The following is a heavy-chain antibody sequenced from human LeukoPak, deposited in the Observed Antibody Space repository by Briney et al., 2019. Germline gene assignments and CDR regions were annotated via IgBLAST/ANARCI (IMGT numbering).Heavy chain of an antibody. V-gene: IGHV4-39*07. CDR3: ARDTFMVRGVMSY. CDR1: GGSISSSSYY. J-gene: IGHJ4*02. CDR2: IYHSGST. D-gene: IGHD3-10*01. Sequence: PSETLSLTCTVSGGSISSSSYYWGWIRQPPGKGLEWIGSIYHSGSTYYNPSLKSRVTISVDTSKNQFSLKLSSVTAADTAVYYCARDTFMVRGVMSYWGQGTLVTVSS.